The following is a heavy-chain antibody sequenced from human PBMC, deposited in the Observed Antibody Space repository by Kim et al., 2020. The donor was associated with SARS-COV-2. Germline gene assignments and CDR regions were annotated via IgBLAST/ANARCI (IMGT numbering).Heavy chain of an antibody. D-gene: IGHD3-10*01. V-gene: IGHV3-15*01. CDR2: IKSKTDGGTT. J-gene: IGHJ6*02. Sequence: GGSLRLSCAASGFTFSNAWMSWVRQAPGKGLEWVGRIKSKTDGGTTDYAAPVKGSFTISRDDSKNTLYLQMNSLKTEDTAVYYCTTDPWDYGSGSRMDVWGQGTTVTVSS. CDR3: TTDPWDYGSGSRMDV. CDR1: GFTFSNAW.